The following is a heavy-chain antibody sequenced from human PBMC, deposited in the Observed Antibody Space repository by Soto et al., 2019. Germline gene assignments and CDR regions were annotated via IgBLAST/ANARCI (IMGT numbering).Heavy chain of an antibody. CDR2: IFSNDEK. CDR1: GFSLSNARMG. D-gene: IGHD3-22*01. J-gene: IGHJ5*02. CDR3: ARILRSYYDSSGYYANNWFDP. V-gene: IGHV2-26*01. Sequence: QVTLKESGPVLVKPTETLTLTCTVSGFSLSNARMGVSWIRQPPGKALEWLAHIFSNDEKSYSTSLKSWLTISKDTSKSQVVLTMTNMDPVDTATYYCARILRSYYDSSGYYANNWFDPWGQGTLVTVSS.